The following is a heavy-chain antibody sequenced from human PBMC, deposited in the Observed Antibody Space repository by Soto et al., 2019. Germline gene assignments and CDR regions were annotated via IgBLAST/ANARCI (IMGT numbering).Heavy chain of an antibody. CDR1: GFTFSGSA. V-gene: IGHV3-73*01. J-gene: IGHJ4*02. Sequence: EVQLVESGGGLVQPGGSLKLSCAASGFTFSGSAMHWVRQASGQGLEWVGRIRSKANSYGTAYAASVKGRFTISRDDSKNTAYLQMNSLKTEDTAVYYCTARSRRWSIDYWGQGTLVTVSS. CDR3: TARSRRWSIDY. CDR2: IRSKANSYGT. D-gene: IGHD2-15*01.